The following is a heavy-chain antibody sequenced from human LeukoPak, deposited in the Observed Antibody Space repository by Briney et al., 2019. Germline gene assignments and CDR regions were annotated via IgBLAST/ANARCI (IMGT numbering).Heavy chain of an antibody. Sequence: ASVKVSCKASGYTFTSYAIHWVRQAPGQRPEWMGWINAGNGNTKYLQKLQGRVTITRDTSASAAYMDLSSLRSEDTAVYYCARGTWERSGWYYFDYWGQGTLVTVSS. V-gene: IGHV1-3*01. CDR3: ARGTWERSGWYYFDY. D-gene: IGHD6-19*01. J-gene: IGHJ4*02. CDR2: INAGNGNT. CDR1: GYTFTSYA.